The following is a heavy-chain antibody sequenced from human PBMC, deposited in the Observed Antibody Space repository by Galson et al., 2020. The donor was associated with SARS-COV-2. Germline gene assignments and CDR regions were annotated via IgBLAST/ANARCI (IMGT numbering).Heavy chain of an antibody. D-gene: IGHD5-18*01. CDR1: GASISSNY. J-gene: IGHJ4*02. CDR2: FYSGST. V-gene: IGHV4-4*07. Sequence: SETLSLTCTVYGASISSNYWSWIRQPAGKGLQWLGRFYSGSTNYNPSLKSRVTMSIDTSKNQFSLRLTSVTAADTAVYYCAKGVLPLDYWGQGTLVTVSA. CDR3: AKGVLPLDY.